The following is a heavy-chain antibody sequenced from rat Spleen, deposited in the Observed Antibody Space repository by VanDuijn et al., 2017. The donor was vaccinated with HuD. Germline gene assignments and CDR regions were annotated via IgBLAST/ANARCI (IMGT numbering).Heavy chain of an antibody. Sequence: EVQLVESGGGLVQPGRSLKLSCAASGFTFSDYGMAWVRQAPTKGLEWVATISYDGSSTYYRDSVKGRFTISRDNAKSTLNLQMDSLRSEDTATYYCARHAGYYSGDYVLDAWGQGASVTVSS. CDR1: GFTFSDYG. J-gene: IGHJ4*01. CDR3: ARHAGYYSGDYVLDA. D-gene: IGHD1-1*01. CDR2: ISYDGSST. V-gene: IGHV5-29*01.